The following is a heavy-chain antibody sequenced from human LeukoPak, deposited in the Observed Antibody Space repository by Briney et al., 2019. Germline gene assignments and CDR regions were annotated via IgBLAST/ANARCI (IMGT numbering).Heavy chain of an antibody. D-gene: IGHD5-12*01. CDR2: INSDGSST. CDR3: ARGTYRDGYNYANY. J-gene: IGHJ4*02. CDR1: GISISDYG. V-gene: IGHV3-74*01. Sequence: GGSLRLSCSASGISISDYGMSWVRQAPGKGLVWVSRINSDGSSTSYADSVKGRFTISRDNAKNTLYLQMNSLRAEDTAVYYCARGTYRDGYNYANYWGQGTLVTVSS.